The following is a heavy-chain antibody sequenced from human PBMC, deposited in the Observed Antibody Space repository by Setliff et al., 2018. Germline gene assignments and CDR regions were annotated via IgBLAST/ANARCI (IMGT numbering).Heavy chain of an antibody. CDR2: INRSGSII. D-gene: IGHD2-2*01. J-gene: IGHJ4*02. CDR1: GFTFSNSE. Sequence: GGSLRLSCAASGFTFSNSEMNWVRQAPGKGLEWIAFINRSGSIIYYADSVKGRFTVSRDNAKNSLYLQMNSLRAEDTATYYCARSENCFSTHCSPYDYWGQGTLVTVSS. V-gene: IGHV3-48*03. CDR3: ARSENCFSTHCSPYDY.